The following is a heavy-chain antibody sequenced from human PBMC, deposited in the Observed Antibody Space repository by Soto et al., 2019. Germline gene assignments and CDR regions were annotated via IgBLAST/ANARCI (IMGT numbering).Heavy chain of an antibody. CDR3: ARDRGSGCSDQ. Sequence: QVQLVESGGGMVQPGRSLRLSCAASGFTFRTYAMHWVRQAPGKGLEWVAVMSFDGSHRYYTDSVKGRFTISRDNSKNTLYLEMNSLRDEDTAVYYCARDRGSGCSDQWGQGTLVTVSS. D-gene: IGHD1-26*01. CDR1: GFTFRTYA. J-gene: IGHJ4*02. CDR2: MSFDGSHR. V-gene: IGHV3-30*04.